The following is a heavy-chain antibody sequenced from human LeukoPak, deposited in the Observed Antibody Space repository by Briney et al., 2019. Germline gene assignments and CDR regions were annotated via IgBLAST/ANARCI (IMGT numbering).Heavy chain of an antibody. CDR3: VQDGPLRSDY. V-gene: IGHV4-4*07. CDR1: GASISTYY. D-gene: IGHD5/OR15-5a*01. Sequence: SETLSLTCTVSGASISTYYWSWIRQPAGKGLEWIGRIFASGSTNYNPSLKSRIAMSDDTSKNQFSLHLTSVTAADTAMYYCVQDGPLRSDYWGQGTLVTVSS. CDR2: IFASGST. J-gene: IGHJ4*02.